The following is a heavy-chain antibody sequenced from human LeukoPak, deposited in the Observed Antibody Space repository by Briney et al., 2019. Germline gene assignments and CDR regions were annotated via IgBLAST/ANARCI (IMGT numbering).Heavy chain of an antibody. CDR3: ARDLKAYSSSPIWFDP. CDR1: GYTFTTYG. Sequence: ASVKVSCTASGYTFTTYGICWVRQAPGQGLEWMGWISAYNGYTNYAQKFQGRVTMTTDTSTSTAYMELRSLRSDDTAVYYCARDLKAYSSSPIWFDPWGQGTLVTVSS. V-gene: IGHV1-18*01. J-gene: IGHJ5*02. CDR2: ISAYNGYT. D-gene: IGHD6-13*01.